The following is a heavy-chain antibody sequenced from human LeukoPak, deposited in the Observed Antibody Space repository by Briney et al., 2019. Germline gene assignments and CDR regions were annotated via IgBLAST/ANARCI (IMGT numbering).Heavy chain of an antibody. CDR2: ISYDGSNK. V-gene: IGHV3-30-3*01. Sequence: GGSLRLSCAASGFTFSSYAMHWVRQAPGKGLEWVAVISYDGSNKYFADSVKGRFTISRDNSKNTLYLQMNSLRAEDTAVYYCARDQGSITIFGVVIPLDYWGQGTLVTVSS. CDR3: ARDQGSITIFGVVIPLDY. D-gene: IGHD3-3*01. J-gene: IGHJ4*02. CDR1: GFTFSSYA.